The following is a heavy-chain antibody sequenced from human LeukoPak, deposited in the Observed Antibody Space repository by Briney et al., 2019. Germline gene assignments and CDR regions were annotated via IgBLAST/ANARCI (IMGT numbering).Heavy chain of an antibody. CDR3: ATSSSSWSYDDAFDI. Sequence: PGGSLRLSCAASGFTFDDYAMHWVRQAPGKGLEWVSGISWNSGSIGYADSVKGRFTISRDNAKNSLYLQMNSLRAEDTALYYCATSSSSWSYDDAFDIWGQGTMVTVSS. CDR1: GFTFDDYA. D-gene: IGHD6-13*01. J-gene: IGHJ3*02. V-gene: IGHV3-9*01. CDR2: ISWNSGSI.